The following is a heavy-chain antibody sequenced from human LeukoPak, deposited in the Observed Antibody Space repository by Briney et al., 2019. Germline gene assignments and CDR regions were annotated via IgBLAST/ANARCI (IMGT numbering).Heavy chain of an antibody. CDR1: GFTFSSYG. CDR2: VSSSGRTI. CDR3: AKDVLVLRFLEWPTSGAFDI. D-gene: IGHD3-3*01. Sequence: GGSLRLSCAASGFTFSSYGMNWVRQAPGKGLEWVSYVSSSGRTIYYADSVKGRFTISRDNAQNSLYLQMNSLRAEDTAVYYCAKDVLVLRFLEWPTSGAFDIWGQGTMVTVSS. J-gene: IGHJ3*02. V-gene: IGHV3-48*04.